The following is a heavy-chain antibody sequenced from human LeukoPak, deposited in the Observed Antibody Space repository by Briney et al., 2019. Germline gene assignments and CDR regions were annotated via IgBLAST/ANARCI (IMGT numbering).Heavy chain of an antibody. V-gene: IGHV3-7*03. CDR2: IKQDGSEK. CDR3: AKDGYCSSTNCYPAPY. CDR1: GFTFSSYW. J-gene: IGHJ4*02. D-gene: IGHD2-2*01. Sequence: GGPLRLSCAASGFTFSSYWMSWVRPAPGKGLEWVANIKQDGSEKYYVDSVKGRFTISRDNAKNSLYLQMNSLRAEDTAVYYCAKDGYCSSTNCYPAPYWGQGTLVTVSS.